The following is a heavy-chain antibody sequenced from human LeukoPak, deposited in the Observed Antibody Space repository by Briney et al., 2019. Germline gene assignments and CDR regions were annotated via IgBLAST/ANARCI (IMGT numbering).Heavy chain of an antibody. CDR2: INPNSGGT. V-gene: IGHV1-2*02. J-gene: IGHJ6*02. CDR1: GYTFTGYY. D-gene: IGHD3-3*01. CDR3: ARGVIFGVGTLIPMDV. Sequence: ASVKVSCKASGYTFTGYYMHWVRQAPGQGLEWMGGINPNSGGTNYAQKFQGRVTMTRDTSISTAYMELSRLRSDDTAVYYCARGVIFGVGTLIPMDVWGQGPTVTVSS.